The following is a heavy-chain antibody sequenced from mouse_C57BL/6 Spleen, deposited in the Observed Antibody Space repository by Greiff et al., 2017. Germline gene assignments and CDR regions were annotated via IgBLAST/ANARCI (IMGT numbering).Heavy chain of an antibody. J-gene: IGHJ2*01. CDR2: IYPGDGDT. V-gene: IGHV1-80*01. CDR1: GYAFSSYW. Sequence: VQLQESGAELVKPGASVKISCKASGYAFSSYWMNWVKQRPGKGLEWIGQIYPGDGDTNYNGKFKGKATLTADKSSSTAYMQLSSLTSEDSAVYFCARPHYYGSSLGYWCQGTTLTVSS. CDR3: ARPHYYGSSLGY. D-gene: IGHD1-1*01.